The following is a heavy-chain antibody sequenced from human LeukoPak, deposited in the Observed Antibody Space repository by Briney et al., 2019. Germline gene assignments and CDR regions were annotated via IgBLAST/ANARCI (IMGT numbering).Heavy chain of an antibody. D-gene: IGHD3-10*01. CDR2: IYHSGST. V-gene: IGHV4-38-2*02. J-gene: IGHJ3*02. Sequence: SETLSLTCTVSGYSISSGYYWGWIRQPPGKGLEWIGSIYHSGSTYYNPSLKSRVTISVDTSKNQFSLKLSSVTAADTAVYYCARDRYYGSGSYYNERDAFDIWGQGTMVTVSS. CDR1: GYSISSGYY. CDR3: ARDRYYGSGSYYNERDAFDI.